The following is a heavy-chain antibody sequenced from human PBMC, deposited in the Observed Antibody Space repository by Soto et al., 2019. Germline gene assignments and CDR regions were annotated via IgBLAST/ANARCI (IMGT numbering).Heavy chain of an antibody. V-gene: IGHV4-39*01. Sequence: ETLSLTCTFSGGSVSSRSYYWGWVRQPPGKGLEWIGSVYYSGSTYYNPSLESRVTISVDKSKNQFSLKLMSLSAADTAVYYCGRLEGLATISYYFDYWGQGALVTVSS. CDR1: GGSVSSRSYY. J-gene: IGHJ4*02. CDR3: GRLEGLATISYYFDY. D-gene: IGHD3-9*01. CDR2: VYYSGST.